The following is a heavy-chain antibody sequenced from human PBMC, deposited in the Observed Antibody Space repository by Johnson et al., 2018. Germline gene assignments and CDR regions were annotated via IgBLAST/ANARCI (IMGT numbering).Heavy chain of an antibody. Sequence: QVQLQQWGAGLLKPSETLSLTCTVSGDSISSSSYYWGWIRQPPGKGLEWIGSIYYSGSTYYSPSLKSRVTISVDTSKNQFSLKLSSVTAADTAVYYCASSRHDAFDIWGQGTMVTVSS. V-gene: IGHV4-39*01. D-gene: IGHD6-6*01. J-gene: IGHJ3*02. CDR2: IYYSGST. CDR1: GDSISSSSYY. CDR3: ASSRHDAFDI.